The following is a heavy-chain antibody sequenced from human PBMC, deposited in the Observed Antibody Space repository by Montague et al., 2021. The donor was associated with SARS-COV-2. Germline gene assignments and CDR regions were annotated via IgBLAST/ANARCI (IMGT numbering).Heavy chain of an antibody. CDR2: IYYSGST. D-gene: IGHD2-15*01. J-gene: IGHJ5*02. CDR3: ARLEAGDCSGGSCYSSWFDR. CDR1: VGSISSYY. V-gene: IGHV4-59*08. Sequence: SETLSLTCTVAVGSISSYYWSWIRQPPGKVLEWIGYIYYSGSTNYNPSLKSRVTISVDTSKNQFSLKLSSVTAADPAVYYCARLEAGDCSGGSCYSSWFDRWGQGTLVTVSS.